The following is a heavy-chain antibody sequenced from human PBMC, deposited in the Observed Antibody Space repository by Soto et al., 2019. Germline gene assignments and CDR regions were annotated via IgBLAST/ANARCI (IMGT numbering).Heavy chain of an antibody. CDR2: LRRDGSNK. Sequence: QVLLVESGGGVVQPGNSLRLSCAASGFTFSGYGMHWVRQAPGIGPEWVAVLRRDGSNKYYADSVKGRFTISRDNSQNTVYLQMNNLRVEDTAMYYCARDGVGATTFFGYFDYWGRGTLVTVSS. D-gene: IGHD1-26*01. CDR1: GFTFSGYG. V-gene: IGHV3-33*01. CDR3: ARDGVGATTFFGYFDY. J-gene: IGHJ4*02.